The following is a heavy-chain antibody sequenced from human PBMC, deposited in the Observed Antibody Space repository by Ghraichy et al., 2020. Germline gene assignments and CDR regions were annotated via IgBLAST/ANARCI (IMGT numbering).Heavy chain of an antibody. D-gene: IGHD2-2*01. CDR1: DFTVSSNY. Sequence: LSLTCAASDFTVSSNYMNWVRQAPGRGLEWVSVLYGGGATYYADSVKGRFVISRDESKNNLYLQMNSLRVEDTAVYYCARDVGSSAYYGLDVWGQGTTVIVSS. V-gene: IGHV3-53*01. CDR2: LYGGGAT. J-gene: IGHJ6*02. CDR3: ARDVGSSAYYGLDV.